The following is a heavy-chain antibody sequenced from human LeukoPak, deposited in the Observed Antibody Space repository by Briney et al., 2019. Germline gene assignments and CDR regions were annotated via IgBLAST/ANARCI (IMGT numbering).Heavy chain of an antibody. CDR3: ARGTWSSSIDY. CDR1: GGSISSGYYY. Sequence: PSETLSLTCTVSGGSISSGYYYWSWIRQPPGKGLECIGYIYYGGTYYNPSLKSRVTISVDTSKNQFSLKLSSVTAADTAVYYCARGTWSSSIDYWGQGTLVTVSS. CDR2: IYYGGT. V-gene: IGHV4-30-4*01. D-gene: IGHD6-6*01. J-gene: IGHJ4*02.